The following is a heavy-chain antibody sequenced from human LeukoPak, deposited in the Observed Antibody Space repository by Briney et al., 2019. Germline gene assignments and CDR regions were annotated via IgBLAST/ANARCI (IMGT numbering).Heavy chain of an antibody. V-gene: IGHV3-74*01. Sequence: GGSLRLSCAASGFTFSSYWMHWVRQAPGKGLVWVSRINTDGSSTSYADSVKGRFTISRDNAKNTLYLQMNSLRVEDTAVYYCAKSGSRDFWSGYYLWGQGTLVTVSS. J-gene: IGHJ5*02. D-gene: IGHD3-3*01. CDR1: GFTFSSYW. CDR3: AKSGSRDFWSGYYL. CDR2: INTDGSST.